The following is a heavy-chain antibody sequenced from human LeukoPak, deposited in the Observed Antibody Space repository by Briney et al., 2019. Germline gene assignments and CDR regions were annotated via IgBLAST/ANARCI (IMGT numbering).Heavy chain of an antibody. D-gene: IGHD3-9*01. J-gene: IGHJ3*02. CDR3: ARHTMDYDILTGYDPHAFDI. CDR1: GGSFSGYY. V-gene: IGHV4-34*01. Sequence: AETLSLTCAVYGGSFSGYYWSWIRQPPGKGLEWIGEINHSGSTNYNPSLKSRVTISVDTSKNQFSLKLSSVTAADTAVYYCARHTMDYDILTGYDPHAFDIWGQGTMVTVSS. CDR2: INHSGST.